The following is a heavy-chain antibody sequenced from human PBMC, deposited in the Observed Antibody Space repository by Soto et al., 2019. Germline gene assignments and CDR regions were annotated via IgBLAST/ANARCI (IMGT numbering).Heavy chain of an antibody. V-gene: IGHV3-48*01. J-gene: IGHJ4*02. CDR2: ISSNSSTI. Sequence: EVQLVESGGGLVQPGGSLRLSCAASGFTFGSYSMNWVRQAPGKGLEWVSYISSNSSTIYYADSVEGRFTISRDNAKNSLDLQMNSLRAEDTAVYYCARDGGYSYGPYDYWGQGTLVTVSS. D-gene: IGHD5-18*01. CDR3: ARDGGYSYGPYDY. CDR1: GFTFGSYS.